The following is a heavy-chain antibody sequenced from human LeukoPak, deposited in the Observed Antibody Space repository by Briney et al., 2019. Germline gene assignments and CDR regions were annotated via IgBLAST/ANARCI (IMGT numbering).Heavy chain of an antibody. CDR2: ISSSSSYI. J-gene: IGHJ5*02. V-gene: IGHV3-21*01. CDR1: GFTFGSYS. D-gene: IGHD3-10*01. Sequence: GGSLRLSCAASGFTFGSYSMNWVRQAPGKGLEWVSSISSSSSYIYYADSVKGRFTISRDNAKNSLYLQMNSLRAEDTAVYYCAREGWFGELLNWFDPWGQGTLVTVSS. CDR3: AREGWFGELLNWFDP.